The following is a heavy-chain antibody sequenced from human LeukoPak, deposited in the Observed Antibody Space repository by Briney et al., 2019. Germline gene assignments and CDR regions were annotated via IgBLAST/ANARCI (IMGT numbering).Heavy chain of an antibody. CDR1: GGSISSYY. Sequence: SETLSLTCTVSGGSISSYYWSWIRQPPGKGLEWIGYIYYSGSTNYNPSLKSRVTISVDTSKNQFSLKLSSVTAADTAVYYCARRGLVGGLGYYYYMDVWGKGTTVTVSS. D-gene: IGHD3-16*01. CDR2: IYYSGST. J-gene: IGHJ6*03. V-gene: IGHV4-59*08. CDR3: ARRGLVGGLGYYYYMDV.